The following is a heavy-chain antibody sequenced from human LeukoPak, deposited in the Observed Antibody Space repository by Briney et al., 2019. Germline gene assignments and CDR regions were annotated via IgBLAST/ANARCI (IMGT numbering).Heavy chain of an antibody. CDR3: ARDKRYFDWSPYYYYMDV. V-gene: IGHV4-34*01. Sequence: PSDTLSLTCAVYGGPFSGYYWSWIRQPPGKGREWIGHIYYSGSPYYNPSLKSRVNISVDPSKNQFSLKVSSVTAADTAVYYCARDKRYFDWSPYYYYMDVWGKGTTVTVSS. CDR1: GGPFSGYY. D-gene: IGHD3-9*01. J-gene: IGHJ6*03. CDR2: IYYSGSP.